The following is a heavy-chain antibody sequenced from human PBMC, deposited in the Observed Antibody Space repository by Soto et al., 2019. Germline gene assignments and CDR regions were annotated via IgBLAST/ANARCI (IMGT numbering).Heavy chain of an antibody. D-gene: IGHD2-15*01. Sequence: ASVKVSCKASGYTFTSHTVHWVRQAPGQRPEWMGRISAGNGNTKYSQKFQDRVTITRDTSASTAYMELSSLTSEDTAVYYCAREYCSGGNCYDYWGQGTLVTVSS. CDR3: AREYCSGGNCYDY. CDR2: ISAGNGNT. V-gene: IGHV1-3*01. CDR1: GYTFTSHT. J-gene: IGHJ4*02.